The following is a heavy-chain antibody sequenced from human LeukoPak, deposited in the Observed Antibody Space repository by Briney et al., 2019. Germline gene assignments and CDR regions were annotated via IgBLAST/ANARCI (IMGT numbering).Heavy chain of an antibody. J-gene: IGHJ5*02. CDR1: GGSFSGYY. CDR3: ARGSITMVRGVPRSRWFDP. CDR2: INHSGST. D-gene: IGHD3-10*01. V-gene: IGHV4-34*01. Sequence: SETLSLTCAVYGGSFSGYYWSWIRQPPGKGLEWIGEINHSGSTNYNPSLKSRVTISVDTSKNQFSLKLSSVTAADTAVYYCARGSITMVRGVPRSRWFDPWGQGTLVTVSS.